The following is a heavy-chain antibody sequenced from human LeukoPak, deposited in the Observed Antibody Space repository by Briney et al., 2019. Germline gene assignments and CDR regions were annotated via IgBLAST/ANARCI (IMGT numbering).Heavy chain of an antibody. CDR1: GGSFSGYY. Sequence: SETLSLSCAVYGGSFSGYYWSWIRQPPGKGLEWVWEINHSGSTNYNPSLKSRGTISVGKTKNHLFLKLSSVTAADTAVYYCARGGGYSYGPTSRFGCWGQGTQVTGSS. CDR3: ARGGGYSYGPTSRFGC. CDR2: INHSGST. J-gene: IGHJ4*02. D-gene: IGHD5-18*01. V-gene: IGHV4-34*01.